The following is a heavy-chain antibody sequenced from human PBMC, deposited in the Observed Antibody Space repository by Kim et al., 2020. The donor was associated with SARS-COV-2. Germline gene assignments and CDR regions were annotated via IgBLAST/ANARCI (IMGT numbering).Heavy chain of an antibody. V-gene: IGHV3-53*01. J-gene: IGHJ4*02. D-gene: IGHD3-16*01. CDR3: VGGPTRHYV. Sequence: VGSLRLSCAASGFKVSGNYMSWVRQAPGKVLEWISIIYSGNSTYYADSVKGRFTISRDNSKNTLDLRMSSLKVEDTAIYYCVGGPTRHYVWGRGTLVTVSS. CDR1: GFKVSGNY. CDR2: IYSGNST.